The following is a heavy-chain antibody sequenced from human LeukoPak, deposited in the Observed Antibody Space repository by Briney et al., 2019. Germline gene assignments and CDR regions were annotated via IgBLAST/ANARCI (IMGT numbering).Heavy chain of an antibody. CDR1: GFNFDEYA. CDR3: ARYGSGSNYRDPFDS. Sequence: GGSLRLFCVASGFNFDEYAMNWVRQAPGKGLEWISCIYRDSSMIHYADSVRGRFTVSRDNAKNSVYLQMNSLRAEDTAVYFCARYGSGSNYRDPFDSWGQGTLVTVSS. J-gene: IGHJ4*02. D-gene: IGHD3-10*01. CDR2: IYRDSSMI. V-gene: IGHV3-48*01.